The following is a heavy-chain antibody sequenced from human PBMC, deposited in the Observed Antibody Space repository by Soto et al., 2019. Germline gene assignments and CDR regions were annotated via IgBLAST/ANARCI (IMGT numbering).Heavy chain of an antibody. J-gene: IGHJ4*02. D-gene: IGHD1-1*01. CDR1: GFDFGDYY. V-gene: IGHV3-7*03. CDR2: INEHGSEM. Sequence: GSLRLSCTGSGFDFGDYYMSWVRQAPGEGLEWVANINEHGSEMHYVDSVKGRFTISRDNAKNSVYLQMNSLRAEDTAVYYCLSFWTDSWGQGSLVTVSS. CDR3: LSFWTDS.